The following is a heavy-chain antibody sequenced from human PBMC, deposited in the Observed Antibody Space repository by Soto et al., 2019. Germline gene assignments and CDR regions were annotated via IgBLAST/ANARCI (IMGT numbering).Heavy chain of an antibody. CDR2: IDPSDSYT. D-gene: IGHD2-8*01. V-gene: IGHV5-10-1*01. J-gene: IGHJ5*02. CDR1: GYSFTSYW. CDR3: ARQGVAEAGTNGNWFDP. Sequence: GESLKISCKGSGYSFTSYWISWVRQMPGKGLEWMGRIDPSDSYTNYSPSFQGHVTISADKSISTAYLQWSSLKASDTAMYYCARQGVAEAGTNGNWFDPWCQGTLVTVSS.